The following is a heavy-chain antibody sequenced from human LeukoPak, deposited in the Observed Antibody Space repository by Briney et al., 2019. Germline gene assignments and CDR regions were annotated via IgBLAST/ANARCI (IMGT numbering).Heavy chain of an antibody. D-gene: IGHD1-26*01. CDR1: GFTFSSYA. J-gene: IGHJ4*02. CDR2: ISYEGSTS. Sequence: GGSLRLSCAASGFTFSSYAMHWVRQAPGKGLEWVAVISYEGSTSYYADSVKGRFTISRDNSKNTLYLQMNGLRAEDTAVYYCAKEGFGNYYSAYFDYWGQGILVTVSS. V-gene: IGHV3-30*18. CDR3: AKEGFGNYYSAYFDY.